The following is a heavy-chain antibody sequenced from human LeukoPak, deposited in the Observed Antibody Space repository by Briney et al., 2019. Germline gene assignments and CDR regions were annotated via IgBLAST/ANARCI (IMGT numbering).Heavy chain of an antibody. CDR2: ISSSSSYI. D-gene: IGHD2-2*03. CDR3: ARVGYCSNTSCSPTDY. Sequence: GGSLRLSCAASGFTFSSYSMNWVRQAPGKGLEWVSSISSSSSYIYYADSVKGRFTISRDNAKNSLYLQMNSLRAEDTAVYYCARVGYCSNTSCSPTDYWGQGTLVTVSS. CDR1: GFTFSSYS. V-gene: IGHV3-21*01. J-gene: IGHJ4*02.